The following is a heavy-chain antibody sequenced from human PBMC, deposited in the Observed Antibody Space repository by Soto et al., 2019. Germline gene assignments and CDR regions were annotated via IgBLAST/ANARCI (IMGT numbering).Heavy chain of an antibody. CDR2: TYYRSKWYN. D-gene: IGHD6-13*01. CDR3: ARALYVGSRWYYYYGMDV. CDR1: GDSVSSNSAA. Sequence: SQTLSLTCAIAGDSVSSNSAAWNWIRQSPSRGLEWLGRTYYRSKWYNDYAVSVKSRITINPDTSKNQFSLQLNSVTPEDTAVYYCARALYVGSRWYYYYGMDVWGQGPTVTVSS. J-gene: IGHJ6*02. V-gene: IGHV6-1*01.